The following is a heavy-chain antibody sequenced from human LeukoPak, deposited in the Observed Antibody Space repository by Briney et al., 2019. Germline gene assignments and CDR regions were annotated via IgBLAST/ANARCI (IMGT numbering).Heavy chain of an antibody. CDR2: ISSSSPYI. V-gene: IGHV3-21*01. Sequence: GGSLRLSCAASGYTFSDYSMNWVREAPGKGLEWVASISSSSPYIYYTDSVKGRFTISRDNAKNSLYLQMNSLRAEDTAVYYCARLYSRVGPFDYWGQGTLVTVSS. CDR3: ARLYSRVGPFDY. J-gene: IGHJ4*02. D-gene: IGHD5-18*01. CDR1: GYTFSDYS.